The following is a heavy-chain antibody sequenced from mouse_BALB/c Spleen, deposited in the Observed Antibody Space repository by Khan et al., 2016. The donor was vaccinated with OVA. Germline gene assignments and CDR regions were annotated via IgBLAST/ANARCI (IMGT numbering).Heavy chain of an antibody. CDR1: GYTFTSYY. V-gene: IGHV1S81*02. CDR2: INPNNGGT. Sequence: QVRLQQSGAELVKPGASVRLSCKASGYTFTSYYLYWVKQRPGQGLEWIGDINPNNGGTNFNEKFRTKATLTVDKSSNTAYMELSRLTSEDSAVYYCTRSRYGTFAYWGQGTLVTVAA. CDR3: TRSRYGTFAY. J-gene: IGHJ3*01. D-gene: IGHD1-1*02.